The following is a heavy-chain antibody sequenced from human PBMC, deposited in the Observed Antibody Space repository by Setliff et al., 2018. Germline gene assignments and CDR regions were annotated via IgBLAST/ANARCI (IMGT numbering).Heavy chain of an antibody. J-gene: IGHJ4*02. CDR2: ISAYSGET. CDR3: ARGQTLRHFDWPTAFDY. D-gene: IGHD3-9*01. CDR1: GYTFNNYG. V-gene: IGHV1-18*01. Sequence: ASVKVSCKASGYTFNNYGIIWVRQAPGQGPEWMEWISAYSGETNYAQIFQGRVTMTTDTPTSTAYMELRSLTSDDTAVYYCARGQTLRHFDWPTAFDYWGLGTLVTVSS.